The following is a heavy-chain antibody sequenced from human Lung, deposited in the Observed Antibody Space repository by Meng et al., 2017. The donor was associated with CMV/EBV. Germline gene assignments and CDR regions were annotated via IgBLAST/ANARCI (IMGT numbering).Heavy chain of an antibody. CDR1: GFXFSSYS. CDR3: ARDLRGYSGYDYPYYYYGMDV. V-gene: IGHV3-21*01. D-gene: IGHD5-12*01. Sequence: GGSXRLXCAASGFXFSSYSMNWVRQAPGKGLEWVSSISSSSSYIYYADSVKGRFTISRDNAKNSLYLQMNSLRAEDTAVYYCARDLRGYSGYDYPYYYYGMDVXGQGXTVTVSS. CDR2: ISSSSSYI. J-gene: IGHJ6*02.